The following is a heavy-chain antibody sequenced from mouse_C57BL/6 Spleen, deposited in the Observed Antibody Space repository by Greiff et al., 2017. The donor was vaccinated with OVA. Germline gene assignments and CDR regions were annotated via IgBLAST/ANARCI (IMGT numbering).Heavy chain of an antibody. D-gene: IGHD1-1*01. J-gene: IGHJ3*01. CDR2: IRLKSDNYAT. CDR3: TADYYGRPWFAY. CDR1: GFTFSNYW. V-gene: IGHV6-3*01. Sequence: EVQGVESGGGLVQPGGSMKLSCVASGFTFSNYWMNWVRQSPEKGLEWVAQIRLKSDNYATHYAESVKGRFTISRDDSKSSVYLQMNNLRAEDTGIYYCTADYYGRPWFAYWGQGTLVTVSA.